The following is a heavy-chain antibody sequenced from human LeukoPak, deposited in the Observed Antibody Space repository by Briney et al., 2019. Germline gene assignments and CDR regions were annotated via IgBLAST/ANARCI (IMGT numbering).Heavy chain of an antibody. CDR3: AIRPLDCSSTSCYTEAYYYMDV. CDR2: IYYSGST. Sequence: KPSETLSLTCTVSGGSISSYYWSWIRQPPGKGLEWIGYIYYSGSTNYNPSLKSRVTISVDTSKNQFSLKLSSVTAADTAVYYCAIRPLDCSSTSCYTEAYYYMDVWGKGTTVTVSS. CDR1: GGSISSYY. J-gene: IGHJ6*03. D-gene: IGHD2-2*02. V-gene: IGHV4-59*01.